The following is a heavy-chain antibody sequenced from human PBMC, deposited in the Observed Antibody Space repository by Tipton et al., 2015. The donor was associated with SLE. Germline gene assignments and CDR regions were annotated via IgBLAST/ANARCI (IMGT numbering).Heavy chain of an antibody. CDR2: IKQDGSEK. J-gene: IGHJ4*02. CDR1: GFTFSSYW. CDR3: ARDNGNLAATPTDY. V-gene: IGHV3-7*01. D-gene: IGHD2-15*01. Sequence: SLRLSCAASGFTFSSYWMSWVRQAPGKGLEWVANIKQDGSEKYYVDSVKGRFTISRDNAKNSLYLQMNSLRAEDTAVYYCARDNGNLAATPTDYWGQGTLVTVSS.